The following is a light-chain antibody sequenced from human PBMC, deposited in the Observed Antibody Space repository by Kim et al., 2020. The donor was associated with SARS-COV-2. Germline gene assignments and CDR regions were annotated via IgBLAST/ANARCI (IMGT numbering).Light chain of an antibody. CDR1: SSTIGKNT. V-gene: IGLV1-44*01. J-gene: IGLJ3*02. CDR3: AAWDDSLSSPV. CDR2: AYD. Sequence: GQRVTVACSGSSSTIGKNTVNWFQQLPGTAPKLRISAYDQRASGIPDRFSGSKSGTSASLAISGLQSEDEADYYCAAWDDSLSSPVFGGGTQLTVL.